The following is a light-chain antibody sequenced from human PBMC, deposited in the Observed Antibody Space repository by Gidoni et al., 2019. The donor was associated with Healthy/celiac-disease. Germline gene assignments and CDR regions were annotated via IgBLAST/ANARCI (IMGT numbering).Light chain of an antibody. J-gene: IGLJ1*01. CDR3: SSYTSSSTKV. CDR1: SSDVGGYNY. CDR2: AVS. V-gene: IGLV2-14*01. Sequence: QSALTQPTAVSGSPGQSITISCTGTSSDVGGYNYVSWYQQHPGKAPKLMLYAVSNRPLGVSNRFSGSKSGNTASLTISGLQAEDEADYYCSSYTSSSTKVFGTGTKVTVL.